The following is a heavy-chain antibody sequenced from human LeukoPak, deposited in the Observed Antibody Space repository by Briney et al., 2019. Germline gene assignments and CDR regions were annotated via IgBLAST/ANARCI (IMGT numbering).Heavy chain of an antibody. CDR3: AKDIDYMGYFDY. D-gene: IGHD4-11*01. CDR1: GFTFDDYA. Sequence: GGSLRLSCAASGFTFDDYAMHWVRQAPGKGLEWVSLISGVGGSTYYADSVKGRFTISRDNSKNSLYLQMNSLRTEDTALYYCAKDIDYMGYFDYWGQGTLVTVSS. V-gene: IGHV3-43*02. J-gene: IGHJ4*02. CDR2: ISGVGGST.